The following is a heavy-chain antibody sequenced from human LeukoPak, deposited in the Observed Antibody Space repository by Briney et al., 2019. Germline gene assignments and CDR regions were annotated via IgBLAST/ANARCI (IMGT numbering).Heavy chain of an antibody. CDR1: GGTFSSYA. Sequence: ASVKVSCKAPGGTFSSYAISWVRQAPGQGLEWMGRIIPILGIANYAQKFQGRVTITADKSTSTAYMELSSLRSEDTAVYYCARGPLDYYDSSGYFNWGQGTLVTVSS. J-gene: IGHJ4*02. V-gene: IGHV1-69*04. CDR3: ARGPLDYYDSSGYFN. CDR2: IIPILGIA. D-gene: IGHD3-22*01.